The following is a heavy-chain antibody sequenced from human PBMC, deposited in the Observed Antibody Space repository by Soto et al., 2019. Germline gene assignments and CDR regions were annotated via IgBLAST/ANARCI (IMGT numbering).Heavy chain of an antibody. CDR1: GGSFSGYY. Sequence: SETLSLTCAVYGGSFSGYYWSWIRQPPGKGLEWIGEINHSGSTNYNPSLKSRVTISVDTSKNQFSLKLSSVTAADTAVIYCAGLLPGYGRAWPEWYSVFWDGAPLVTV. V-gene: IGHV4-34*01. CDR2: INHSGST. CDR3: AGLLPGYGRAWPEWYSVF. J-gene: IGHJ2*01. D-gene: IGHD2-15*01.